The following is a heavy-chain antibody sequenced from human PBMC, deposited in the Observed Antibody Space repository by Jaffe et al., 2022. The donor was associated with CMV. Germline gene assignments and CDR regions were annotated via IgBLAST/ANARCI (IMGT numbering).Heavy chain of an antibody. D-gene: IGHD6-25*01. CDR2: ISSSSSYI. CDR3: ARHIAAGQNWFDP. J-gene: IGHJ5*02. CDR1: GFTFSSYS. V-gene: IGHV3-21*01. Sequence: EVQLVESGGGLVKPGGSLRLSCAASGFTFSSYSMNWVRQAPGKGLEWVSSISSSSSYIYYADSVKGRFTISRDNAKNSLYLQMNSLRAEDTAVYYCARHIAAGQNWFDPWGQGTLVTVSS.